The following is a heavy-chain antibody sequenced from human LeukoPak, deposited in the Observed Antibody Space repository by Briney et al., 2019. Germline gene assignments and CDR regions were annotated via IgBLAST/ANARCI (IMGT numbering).Heavy chain of an antibody. CDR3: ASGRTIFYYYMDV. CDR1: GYTFTGYY. CDR2: TNPKRGDT. D-gene: IGHD3-3*02. V-gene: IGHV1-2*02. Sequence: ASVKVSCRASGYTFTGYYMHWVRQASGQGLEWMGWTNPKRGDTNYAQKFQGRVTMTRDTSISTVYMELSRLRSDDTAIYYCASGRTIFYYYMDVWGKGTTVTISS. J-gene: IGHJ6*03.